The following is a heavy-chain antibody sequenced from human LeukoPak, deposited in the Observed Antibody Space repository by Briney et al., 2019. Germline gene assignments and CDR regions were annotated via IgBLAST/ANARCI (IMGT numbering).Heavy chain of an antibody. Sequence: GGSLRLSCIVSGLTFSTHSMNWVRQAPGKGLEWLSFVRHDSSDIYYADSVKGRFTISRDNVENSLYLQMNSLRDEDTAVYYCARVAAGYSVNYFDYWGQGTLVTVSS. J-gene: IGHJ4*02. CDR1: GLTFSTHS. CDR2: VRHDSSDI. CDR3: ARVAAGYSVNYFDY. D-gene: IGHD4-23*01. V-gene: IGHV3-48*02.